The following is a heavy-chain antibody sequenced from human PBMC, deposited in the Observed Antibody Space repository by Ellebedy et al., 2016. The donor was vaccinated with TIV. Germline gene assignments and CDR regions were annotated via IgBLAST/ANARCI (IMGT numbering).Heavy chain of an antibody. J-gene: IGHJ4*02. CDR2: INTDGSTV. Sequence: GESLKISCEVSGFSFSGYYMHWVRHAPGKGMMLVARINTDGSTVSYADSVEGRFTISRDNARKTLFLQVDSLRAEDTAVYYCARESVRYFDWDYWGQGTLVTVSS. D-gene: IGHD3-9*01. CDR1: GFSFSGYY. V-gene: IGHV3-74*01. CDR3: ARESVRYFDWDY.